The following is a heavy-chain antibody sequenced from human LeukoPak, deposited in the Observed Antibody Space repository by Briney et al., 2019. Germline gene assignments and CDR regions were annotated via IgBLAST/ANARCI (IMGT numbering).Heavy chain of an antibody. V-gene: IGHV3-48*03. Sequence: GGSLRLSCAASGFTFSSYEMNWVRQAPGKGLEWVSYISSSGSTIYYADSVKGRFTISRDNAKNSLYLQMNSLRAEDTAVYYCARAQKGYFDYWGQGTLVTVSS. CDR2: ISSSGSTI. CDR3: ARAQKGYFDY. CDR1: GFTFSSYE. J-gene: IGHJ4*02.